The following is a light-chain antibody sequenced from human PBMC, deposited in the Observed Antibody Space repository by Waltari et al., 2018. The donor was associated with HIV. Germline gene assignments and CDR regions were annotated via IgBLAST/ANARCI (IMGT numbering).Light chain of an antibody. CDR3: QSYDSSLSGSRV. CDR2: GNS. Sequence: QSVLTQPPSVSGAPGQRVTISCTGSSSNIGQGYDLHWYQQLPGTAPKLLIYGNSNRPSGVPDRFSGSKSGTSASLAITGLQAEDEADYYCQSYDSSLSGSRVFGGGTKLTVL. V-gene: IGLV1-40*01. J-gene: IGLJ3*02. CDR1: SSNIGQGYD.